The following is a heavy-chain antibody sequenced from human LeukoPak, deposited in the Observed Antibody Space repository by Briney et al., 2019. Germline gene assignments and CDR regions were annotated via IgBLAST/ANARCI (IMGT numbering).Heavy chain of an antibody. CDR1: GFTFSCYA. CDR3: ARDGGYDFWSGYYQDY. V-gene: IGHV3-30-3*01. Sequence: GGSLRLSCATSGFTFSCYAMHWVRQAPGKGLGWVALISYDANIGSNKYYADSVKGRFTISRDNSKNTLYLQMNSLRAEDTAVYYCARDGGYDFWSGYYQDYWGQGTLVTVSS. D-gene: IGHD3-3*01. CDR2: ISYDANIGSNK. J-gene: IGHJ4*02.